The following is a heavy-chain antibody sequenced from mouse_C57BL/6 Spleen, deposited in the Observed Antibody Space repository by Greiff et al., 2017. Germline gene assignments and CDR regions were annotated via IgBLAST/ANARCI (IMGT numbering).Heavy chain of an antibody. J-gene: IGHJ4*01. CDR1: GYTFTSYW. D-gene: IGHD3-2*02. CDR2: IDPSDSYT. V-gene: IGHV1-59*01. Sequence: QVQLQQPGAELVRPGTSVKLSCKASGYTFTSYWMHWVKQRPGQGLEWIGVIDPSDSYTNYNQKFKGKATLTVDTSSSTAYMQLSSVTSEDSAVYYCARSGDTAQATYAMDYWGQGTSVTVSS. CDR3: ARSGDTAQATYAMDY.